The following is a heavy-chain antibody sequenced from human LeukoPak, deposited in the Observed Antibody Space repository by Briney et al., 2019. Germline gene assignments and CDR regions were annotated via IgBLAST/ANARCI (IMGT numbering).Heavy chain of an antibody. Sequence: SETLSLTCTVSGGSISRYYWSWIRQPPGKGLEWIGYIYYSGSTNYNPSLKSRVTISVDTSKNQFSLKLSSVTAADTAVYYCARVVWDIVVVPATHYYMDVWGKGTTVTISS. J-gene: IGHJ6*03. CDR1: GGSISRYY. D-gene: IGHD2-2*01. V-gene: IGHV4-59*01. CDR3: ARVVWDIVVVPATHYYMDV. CDR2: IYYSGST.